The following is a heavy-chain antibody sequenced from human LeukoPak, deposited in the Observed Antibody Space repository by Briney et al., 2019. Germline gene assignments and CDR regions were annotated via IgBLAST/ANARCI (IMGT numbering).Heavy chain of an antibody. J-gene: IGHJ4*02. Sequence: PGGSLRLSCEAAGFTFSSYWMSWVRQAPGKGLEWVANIKPDGSEKYYVDSVKGRFTISRDNAKNSLYLQMNSLRAEDTAVYYCARTITGTTGDWGQGTLVTVSS. V-gene: IGHV3-7*01. CDR1: GFTFSSYW. D-gene: IGHD1-20*01. CDR3: ARTITGTTGD. CDR2: IKPDGSEK.